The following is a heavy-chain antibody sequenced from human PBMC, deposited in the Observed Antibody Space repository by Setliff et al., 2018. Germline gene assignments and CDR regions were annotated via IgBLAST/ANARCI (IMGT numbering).Heavy chain of an antibody. J-gene: IGHJ6*03. CDR3: ARAHSGYYYMDV. CDR2: FSSRNDYI. Sequence: PGGSLRLSCAASGFTLSSYWMHWVRQAPGKGLVWVASFSSRNDYIYHADSVKGRFTISRDNAKNSLYLQMYSLRAEDTALYYCARAHSGYYYMDVWGKGTTVTVSS. V-gene: IGHV3-21*04. CDR1: GFTLSSYW. D-gene: IGHD3-10*01.